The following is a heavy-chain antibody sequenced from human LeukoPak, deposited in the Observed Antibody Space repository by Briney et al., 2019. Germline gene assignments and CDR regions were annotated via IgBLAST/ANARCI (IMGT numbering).Heavy chain of an antibody. J-gene: IGHJ4*02. D-gene: IGHD3-10*01. V-gene: IGHV3-9*01. CDR3: VRVALYYYDSESYYFFEH. CDR1: GFDFEDYS. CDR2: ISWNGRTT. Sequence: GGSLRLSCAATGFDFEDYSMHWVRQPPGKGLEWVSGISWNGRTTDYADSVKGRFTVSRDNAKNSLYLQMNTLRVEDTAIYYCVRVALYYYDSESYYFFEHWGQGTPVTASS.